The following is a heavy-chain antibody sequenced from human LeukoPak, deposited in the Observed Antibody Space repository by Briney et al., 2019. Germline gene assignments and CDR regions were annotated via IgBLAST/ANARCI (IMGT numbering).Heavy chain of an antibody. CDR3: AREKRGDFWSGYYSGVDAFDI. Sequence: SQTLSLTCTVSGGSISSGSYYWSWIRQPAGKGLEWIGRIYTSGSTNYNPSLKSRVTISVDTSKNQFSLKLSSVTAADTAVYYCAREKRGDFWSGYYSGVDAFDIWGQGTMVTVSS. CDR1: GGSISSGSYY. CDR2: IYTSGST. V-gene: IGHV4-61*02. D-gene: IGHD3-3*01. J-gene: IGHJ3*02.